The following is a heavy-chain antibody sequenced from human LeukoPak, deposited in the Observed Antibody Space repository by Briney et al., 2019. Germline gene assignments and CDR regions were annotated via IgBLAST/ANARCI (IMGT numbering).Heavy chain of an antibody. J-gene: IGHJ4*02. Sequence: ASVKVSCKASGGTFSSYAISWVRQAPGQGLEWMGRIIPILGIANYALKFQGRVTITADKSTSTAYMELSSLRSEDTAVYYCARGLSTYYYDSGGYYSNYFDYWGQGTLVTVSS. CDR3: ARGLSTYYYDSGGYYSNYFDY. D-gene: IGHD3-22*01. CDR2: IIPILGIA. V-gene: IGHV1-69*04. CDR1: GGTFSSYA.